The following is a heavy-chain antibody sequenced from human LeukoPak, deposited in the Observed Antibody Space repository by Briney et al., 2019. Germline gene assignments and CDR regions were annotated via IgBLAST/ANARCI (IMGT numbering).Heavy chain of an antibody. Sequence: GRSLRLSCAASGFTFSYFWMRWVRQAPGKGLEWVANINLDGTERHSMDSVKGRFPISRENARTSLYLQMNSLRDEDTAVYYCARDNVGDTAFDYWGQGTLVTVSS. CDR2: INLDGTER. V-gene: IGHV3-7*05. D-gene: IGHD1-26*01. CDR1: GFTFSYFW. CDR3: ARDNVGDTAFDY. J-gene: IGHJ4*02.